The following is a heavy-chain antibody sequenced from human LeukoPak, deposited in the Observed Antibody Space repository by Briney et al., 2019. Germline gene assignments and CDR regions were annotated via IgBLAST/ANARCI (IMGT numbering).Heavy chain of an antibody. CDR2: INQGGSGK. V-gene: IGHV3-7*03. CDR1: GFPFSNYW. J-gene: IGHJ6*01. CDR3: ARDRVTNSYDYYGLDV. D-gene: IGHD3-10*01. Sequence: GGSLRLSCAASGFPFSNYWMTWVRQAPGKGLGWVANINQGGSGKYYVDSVKGRFTISRDNAKNSLYLQINSLRAEDTAVYFCARDRVTNSYDYYGLDVWGQGTTVSVSS.